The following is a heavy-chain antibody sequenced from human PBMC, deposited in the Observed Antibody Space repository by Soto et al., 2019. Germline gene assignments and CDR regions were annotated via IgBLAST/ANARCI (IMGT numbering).Heavy chain of an antibody. CDR2: IYYSENT. Sequence: QLQLQESVPGLVKPSETLSLTCTVSGDSISSSSNHWGWIRQPPGKGLEWIGNIYYSENTYYNPSLKGRVTISVDTSKNQFSLRLTSVTAADTAVYYCATHPPYGPLDYWGQGTLVTVSS. CDR3: ATHPPYGPLDY. CDR1: GDSISSSSNH. J-gene: IGHJ4*02. V-gene: IGHV4-39*01. D-gene: IGHD4-17*01.